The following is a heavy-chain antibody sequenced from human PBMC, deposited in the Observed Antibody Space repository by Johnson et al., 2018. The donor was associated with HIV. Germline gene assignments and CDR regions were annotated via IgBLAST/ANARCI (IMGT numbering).Heavy chain of an antibody. J-gene: IGHJ3*01. Sequence: VQLVESGGGLVQPGRSLRLSCAASGFTFDDYAMHWVRQALGKGLEWVSGISWNSGSIGYADSVKGRFTISRDNARNTMFLQMNSLRAEDTAVYYCARSGPNWAFDFWGQGTMVTVSS. CDR2: ISWNSGSI. V-gene: IGHV3-9*01. CDR3: ARSGPNWAFDF. D-gene: IGHD1-1*01. CDR1: GFTFDDYA.